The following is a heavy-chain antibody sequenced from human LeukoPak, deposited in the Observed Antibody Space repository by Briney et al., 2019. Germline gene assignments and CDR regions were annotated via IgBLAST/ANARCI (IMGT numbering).Heavy chain of an antibody. CDR3: ARLGDYVWGSYRGGSGDDY. J-gene: IGHJ4*02. D-gene: IGHD3-16*02. Sequence: LGESLKISCKGSGYSFTSYWISWVRQMPGKGLEWMGRIDPSDSYTNYSPSFQGHVTISADKSISTAYLQWNSLKASDTAMYYCARLGDYVWGSYRGGSGDDYWGQGTLVTVSS. CDR1: GYSFTSYW. CDR2: IDPSDSYT. V-gene: IGHV5-10-1*01.